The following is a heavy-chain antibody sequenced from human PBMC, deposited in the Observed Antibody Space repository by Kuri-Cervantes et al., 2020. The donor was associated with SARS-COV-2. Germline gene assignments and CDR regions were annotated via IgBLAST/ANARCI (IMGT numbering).Heavy chain of an antibody. CDR1: GFTFSSYA. D-gene: IGHD1-26*01. J-gene: IGHJ4*02. CDR2: ISGSGGST. V-gene: IGHV3-23*01. CDR3: ASGGSGSYYFGY. Sequence: GESLKISCAASGFTFSSYAMSWVRQAPGKGLEWVSAISGSGGSTYYADSVKGRFTISRDNSKNTLYLQMNSLRAEDTAVYYCASGGSGSYYFGYWGQGTLVTVSS.